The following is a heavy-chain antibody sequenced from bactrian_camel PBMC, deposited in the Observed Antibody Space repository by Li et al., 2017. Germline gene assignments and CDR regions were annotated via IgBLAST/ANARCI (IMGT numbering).Heavy chain of an antibody. CDR2: IGSGDGSAT. CDR1: GFTFSVYS. J-gene: IGHJ4*01. Sequence: VQLVESGGGLVQPGGSLRLSCAASGFTFSVYSMTWVRQVPGKGLEWVSRIGSGDGSATYYADSVKGRFAISRDNAKNTLHLQLNSLKTEDTAMYYCANGLLWSALDWGQGTQVTVS. D-gene: IGHD1*01. CDR3: ANGLLWSALD. V-gene: IGHV3S31*01.